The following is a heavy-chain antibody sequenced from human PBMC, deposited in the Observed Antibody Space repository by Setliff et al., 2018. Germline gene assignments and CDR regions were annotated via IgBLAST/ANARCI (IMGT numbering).Heavy chain of an antibody. J-gene: IGHJ3*02. CDR1: GGSISSSSYY. V-gene: IGHV4-39*07. CDR2: IYYSGST. CDR3: ARGRGISMIVVVTHDAFDI. D-gene: IGHD3-22*01. Sequence: PSETLSLTCTVSGGSISSSSYYWGWIRQPPGKGLEWIGSIYYSGSTYYTPSLKSRVTISVDTSKNQFSLKLSSVTAADTAVYYCARGRGISMIVVVTHDAFDIWGQGTMVTVSS.